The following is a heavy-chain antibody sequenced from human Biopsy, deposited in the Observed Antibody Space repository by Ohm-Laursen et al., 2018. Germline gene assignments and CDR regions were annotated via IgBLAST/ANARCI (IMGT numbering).Heavy chain of an antibody. J-gene: IGHJ4*02. CDR2: ISTYHGRA. D-gene: IGHD1-26*01. CDR3: ARGSAAGMGVALDFDV. Sequence: ASVKVSCKGSGYSFTNFGITWVRQAPGQGLEWLGRISTYHGRADYAQKFQGRVTMTTDTATTTAYLELQSLTSDDTAVYFCARGSAAGMGVALDFDVWGQGTLVTVSS. V-gene: IGHV1-18*01. CDR1: GYSFTNFG.